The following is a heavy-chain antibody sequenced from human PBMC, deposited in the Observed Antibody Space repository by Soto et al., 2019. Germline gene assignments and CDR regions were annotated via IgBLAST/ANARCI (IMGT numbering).Heavy chain of an antibody. J-gene: IGHJ3*02. Sequence: ASVKVSCKASGYTFTSYAMHWVRQAPGQRLEWMGWINAGNGNTKYSQKFQGRVTITRDTSASTAYMELSSLRSEDTAVYYCARDYPRGLRPEFYAFEIWGQGTMVTVSS. CDR2: INAGNGNT. CDR3: ARDYPRGLRPEFYAFEI. CDR1: GYTFTSYA. V-gene: IGHV1-3*01. D-gene: IGHD5-12*01.